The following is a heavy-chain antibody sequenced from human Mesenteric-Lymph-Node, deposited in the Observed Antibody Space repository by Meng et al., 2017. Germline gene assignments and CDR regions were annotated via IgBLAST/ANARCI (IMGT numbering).Heavy chain of an antibody. Sequence: ASVKVSCKASGYTFTDSSVHWVRQAPGQGLEWMGWISLNSGGANYAQKFQGRITMTRDTSINTVYMEVSRLRSDDTAVYYCARAGSVHSPFNYWGQGALVTVSS. CDR1: GYTFTDSS. CDR2: ISLNSGGA. CDR3: ARAGSVHSPFNY. D-gene: IGHD2-15*01. V-gene: IGHV1-2*02. J-gene: IGHJ4*02.